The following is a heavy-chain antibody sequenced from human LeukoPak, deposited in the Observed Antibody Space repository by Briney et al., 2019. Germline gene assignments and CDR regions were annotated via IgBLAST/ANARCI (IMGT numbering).Heavy chain of an antibody. V-gene: IGHV4-39*07. CDR3: ARDWMYYDSSGDAFDI. CDR1: GGSISSSSYY. Sequence: PSETLSLTCTVSGGSISSSSYYWGWIRQPPGKGLEWIGSIYYSGSTYYNPSLKSRVTISVDTSKNQFSLKLSSVTAADTAVYYCARDWMYYDSSGDAFDIWGQGTMVTVSS. J-gene: IGHJ3*02. CDR2: IYYSGST. D-gene: IGHD3-22*01.